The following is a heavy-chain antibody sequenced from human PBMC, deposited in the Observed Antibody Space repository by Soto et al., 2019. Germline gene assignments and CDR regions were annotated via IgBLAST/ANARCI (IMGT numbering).Heavy chain of an antibody. CDR3: ARDNGSTKNNKFDI. Sequence: QVPLVQSGAEVKKPGASVKVSCKASGYTFTGYYMHWVRQAPGQGLEWMGWINPNSGGTNYAQKFQGWVTMTRDTSISTAYMELSRLRSDDTAVYYCARDNGSTKNNKFDIWGQGTMVTVSS. J-gene: IGHJ3*02. CDR1: GYTFTGYY. V-gene: IGHV1-2*04. D-gene: IGHD2-2*01. CDR2: INPNSGGT.